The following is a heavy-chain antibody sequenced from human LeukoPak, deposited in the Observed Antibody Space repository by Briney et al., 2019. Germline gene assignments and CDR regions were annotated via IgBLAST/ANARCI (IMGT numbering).Heavy chain of an antibody. D-gene: IGHD1-26*01. V-gene: IGHV4-39*01. CDR1: GGSISSSSYY. CDR2: IYYSGST. J-gene: IGHJ4*02. CDR3: ARQGGSYYTPFDS. Sequence: SETLPLTCTVSGGSISSSSYYWGWIRQPPGKGLEWIGNIYYSGSTYYNPSLRSRVTISADTSKNQFSLKLNSVTAADTAVYYCARQGGSYYTPFDSWGQGTLVTVSS.